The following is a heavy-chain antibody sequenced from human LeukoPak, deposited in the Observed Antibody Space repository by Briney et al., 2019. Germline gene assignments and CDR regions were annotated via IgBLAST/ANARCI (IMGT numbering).Heavy chain of an antibody. J-gene: IGHJ6*02. CDR1: GFTFSSYA. V-gene: IGHV3-66*01. CDR3: ARDRDFWSGYQYYYYGMDV. D-gene: IGHD3-3*01. Sequence: GGSLRLSCAASGFTFSSYAMPWVRQAPGKGLEWVSVIYSGGSTYYADSVKGRFTISRDNSKNTLYLQMNSLRAEDTAVYYCARDRDFWSGYQYYYYGMDVWGQGTTVTVSS. CDR2: IYSGGST.